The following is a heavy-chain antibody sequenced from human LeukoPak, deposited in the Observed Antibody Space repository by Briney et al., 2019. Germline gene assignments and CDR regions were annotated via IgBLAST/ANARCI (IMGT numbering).Heavy chain of an antibody. D-gene: IGHD3-10*01. J-gene: IGHJ5*02. CDR1: GGSISSGGYY. CDR2: IYYSGST. V-gene: IGHV4-31*03. CDR3: ARGDGSGSYRKFDP. Sequence: PSETLSLTCTVSGGSISSGGYYWSWIRQHPGKGLEWIGYIYYSGSTYYNPSLKSRVTISVDTSMNQFSLKLSSVTAADTAVYYCARGDGSGSYRKFDPWGQGTLVTVSS.